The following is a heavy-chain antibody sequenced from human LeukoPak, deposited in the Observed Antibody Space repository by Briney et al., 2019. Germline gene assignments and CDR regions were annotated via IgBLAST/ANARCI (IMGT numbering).Heavy chain of an antibody. Sequence: GGSLRLSCAASGFNLTNYAMHWVRQAPGKGLEWVTLISYSGDNKYYADSVKGRFTFSRDKSKNTLYLQMNSLRPEDTAVYYCAKIMGAYCSGGSCYPYPFDYWGQGTLVTVSS. CDR1: GFNLTNYA. CDR3: AKIMGAYCSGGSCYPYPFDY. V-gene: IGHV3-30*04. J-gene: IGHJ4*02. CDR2: ISYSGDNK. D-gene: IGHD2-15*01.